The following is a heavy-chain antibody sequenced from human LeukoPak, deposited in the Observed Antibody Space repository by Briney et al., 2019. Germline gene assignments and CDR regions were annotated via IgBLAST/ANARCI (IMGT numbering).Heavy chain of an antibody. Sequence: GASLRLSCAASGFTFSGYAMSWVRQAPGKGLGWVSAISGSGGSTYYADSVKGRFTISRDNSKNTLYPQMNSLRAEDTAVYYCAKERGYCSGGSCYWDVRYFDYWGQGTLVTVSS. CDR2: ISGSGGST. V-gene: IGHV3-23*01. D-gene: IGHD2-15*01. J-gene: IGHJ4*02. CDR3: AKERGYCSGGSCYWDVRYFDY. CDR1: GFTFSGYA.